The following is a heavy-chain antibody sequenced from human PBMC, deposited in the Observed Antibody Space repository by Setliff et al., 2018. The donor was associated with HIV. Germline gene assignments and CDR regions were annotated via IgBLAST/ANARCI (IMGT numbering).Heavy chain of an antibody. CDR3: ARGITYSAYESVGYYFDY. CDR2: INHSGST. J-gene: IGHJ4*01. CDR1: GGPFSGYY. D-gene: IGHD5-12*01. V-gene: IGHV4-34*01. Sequence: SETLSLTCAVYGGPFSGYYWSWIRQPPGKGLEWIGEINHSGSTNYNMSLWSRVTISLDASRNQFSLKLNSVTAADTAVYYCARGITYSAYESVGYYFDYWGHGTLVTVSS.